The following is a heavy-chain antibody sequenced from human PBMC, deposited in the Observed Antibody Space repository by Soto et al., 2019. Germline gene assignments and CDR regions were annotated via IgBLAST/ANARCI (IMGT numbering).Heavy chain of an antibody. CDR3: TRDRDILTGYYSPNSFDY. D-gene: IGHD3-9*01. CDR2: IRSNTFGGTT. Sequence: GGSLRLSCTASGLTFGDYAMGWFRQAPGKGLEWVGFIRSNTFGGTTVYAASVKGRFTISRDDSKSIAYLQMNSLKTEDTAMYYCTRDRDILTGYYSPNSFDYWGQGA. V-gene: IGHV3-49*03. CDR1: GLTFGDYA. J-gene: IGHJ4*02.